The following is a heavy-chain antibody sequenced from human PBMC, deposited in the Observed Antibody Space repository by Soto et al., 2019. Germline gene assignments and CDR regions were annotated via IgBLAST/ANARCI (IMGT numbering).Heavy chain of an antibody. CDR3: VKNSGWFNT. Sequence: EFQVLESGGGWVQPGGSLRLSCAASGFSFSSTDMSWVGQAPGKGLEWVSTILDTGTTVFYADSVKGRFTVSRDNSHNTLSVQMNNLRADDTAVYYCVKNSGWFNTWGQGTLVAVSS. V-gene: IGHV3-23*01. J-gene: IGHJ5*02. CDR2: ILDTGTTV. D-gene: IGHD3-10*01. CDR1: GFSFSSTD.